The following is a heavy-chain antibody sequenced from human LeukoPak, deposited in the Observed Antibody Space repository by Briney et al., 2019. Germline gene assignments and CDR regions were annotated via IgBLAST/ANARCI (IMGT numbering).Heavy chain of an antibody. D-gene: IGHD5-24*01. CDR2: INTNTGNP. Sequence: GASVKVSCKASGYTFTSCAMNWVRQAPGQGLEWMGWINTNTGNPTYAQGFTGRFVFSLDTSVSTAYLQISSLKAEDTAVYYCARGLSRRDGYSTRGVWGYWGQGTLVTVSS. V-gene: IGHV7-4-1*02. CDR1: GYTFTSCA. J-gene: IGHJ4*02. CDR3: ARGLSRRDGYSTRGVWGY.